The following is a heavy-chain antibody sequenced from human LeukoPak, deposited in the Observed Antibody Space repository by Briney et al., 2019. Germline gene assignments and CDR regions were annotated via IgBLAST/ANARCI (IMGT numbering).Heavy chain of an antibody. Sequence: GSSVKVSCKASAGTLSSYAMSRVRQAPGQGLEWMGGSIPIFGTANYAQKLQGRVTITADESTSTAYMELSSLRCEDTAVYYCARARDCISTSCYGVSWFDPWGQGTLVTVSS. CDR2: SIPIFGTA. V-gene: IGHV1-69*01. CDR1: AGTLSSYA. J-gene: IGHJ5*02. CDR3: ARARDCISTSCYGVSWFDP. D-gene: IGHD2-2*01.